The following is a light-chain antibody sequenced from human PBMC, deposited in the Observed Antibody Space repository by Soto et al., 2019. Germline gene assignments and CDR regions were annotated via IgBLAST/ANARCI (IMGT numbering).Light chain of an antibody. J-gene: IGLJ2*01. CDR1: SSNIGAGYD. CDR3: QSYDSSLSAYVV. Sequence: QSVLTQPPSASGTPGQRVIISCTGSSSNIGAGYDVHWYQQLPGTAPKLLMYGNSNRPSGVPDRFSGSKSGTSASLAITGLQADDEADYYCQSYDSSLSAYVVFGGGTKLTVL. V-gene: IGLV1-40*01. CDR2: GNS.